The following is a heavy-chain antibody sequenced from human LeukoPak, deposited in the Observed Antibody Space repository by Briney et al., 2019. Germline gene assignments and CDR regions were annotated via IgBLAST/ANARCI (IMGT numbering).Heavy chain of an antibody. CDR2: ISYDGSNK. D-gene: IGHD5-12*01. CDR1: GFTFSSYA. J-gene: IGHJ4*02. V-gene: IGHV3-30-3*01. Sequence: GGSLRLSCAASGFTFSSYAMHWVRQAPGKGLEWVAVISYDGSNKYYADSVKGRFTISRDNSKNTLYLQMNSLRAEDTAVYYCARARGYSGYASLDYWGQGTLVTASS. CDR3: ARARGYSGYASLDY.